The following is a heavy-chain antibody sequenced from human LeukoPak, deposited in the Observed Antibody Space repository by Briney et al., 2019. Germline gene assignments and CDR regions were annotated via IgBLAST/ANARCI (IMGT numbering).Heavy chain of an antibody. J-gene: IGHJ6*02. CDR3: ARLTIVVPSFGVDV. Sequence: PSETLSLTCTVSGGSINSITYYWGWIRQPPGKGLKWIGSIYYSGSTNYNPSLKSRVNISVDASKNLFSLNLSSVTGADTAMYYCARLTIVVPSFGVDVWGPGTTVTVSS. CDR1: GGSINSITYY. D-gene: IGHD4-4*01. CDR2: IYYSGST. V-gene: IGHV4-39*07.